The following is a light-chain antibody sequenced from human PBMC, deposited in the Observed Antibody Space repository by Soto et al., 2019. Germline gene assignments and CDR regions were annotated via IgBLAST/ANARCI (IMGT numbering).Light chain of an antibody. V-gene: IGKV1-5*03. CDR1: QSIEDL. CDR3: QQYTSYST. CDR2: RAS. J-gene: IGKJ1*01. Sequence: DIQMTQSPSTLSASVGDRVTITCRASQSIEDLLAWYQQKPGIAPKLLVYRASTLESGVPSRFSGSGSGTEFTLTINSLQPDDFAPYFCQQYTSYSTFGQGTKVEI.